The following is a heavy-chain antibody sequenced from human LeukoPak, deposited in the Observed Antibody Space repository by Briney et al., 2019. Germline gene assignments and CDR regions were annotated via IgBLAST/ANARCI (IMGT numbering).Heavy chain of an antibody. D-gene: IGHD3-3*01. CDR1: GYTFTGYY. Sequence: ASGKVSCKASGYTFTGYYMHWVRQAPGQGLEWMGWINPNSGGTNYAQKFQGRVTMTRDTSISTAYMELSRLRSDDTAVYYCARDRNDFYYYYYMDVWGKGTTVTVSS. J-gene: IGHJ6*03. CDR2: INPNSGGT. CDR3: ARDRNDFYYYYYMDV. V-gene: IGHV1-2*02.